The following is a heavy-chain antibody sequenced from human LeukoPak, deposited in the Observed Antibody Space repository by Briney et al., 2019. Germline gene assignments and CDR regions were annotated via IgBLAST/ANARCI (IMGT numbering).Heavy chain of an antibody. J-gene: IGHJ4*02. CDR1: GYSFTNYW. V-gene: IGHV5-51*01. CDR3: ARRTGSYEDY. D-gene: IGHD1-26*01. CDR2: IYPGDSDT. Sequence: GESLKISCRGSGYSFTNYWLGRVRQMPGKGLEWMGIIYPGDSDTRYSPSFQGQVTISADKSISTAYLQWSSLKAPDTAMYYCARRTGSYEDYWGQGTLVTVSS.